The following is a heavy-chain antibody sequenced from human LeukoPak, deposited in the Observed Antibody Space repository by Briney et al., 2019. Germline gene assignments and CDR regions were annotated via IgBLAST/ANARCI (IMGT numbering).Heavy chain of an antibody. V-gene: IGHV4-4*07. CDR2: IYTSGST. CDR1: GGSISSYY. Sequence: SETLSLTCTVSGGSISSYYWSWIRQPAGKGLEWIGRIYTSGSTNYNPSLKSRVTMSVDTSKNQFSLKLSSVTAADTAAYYCARDGPRSRDGYNYGGWFDPWGQGTLVTVSS. J-gene: IGHJ5*02. CDR3: ARDGPRSRDGYNYGGWFDP. D-gene: IGHD5-24*01.